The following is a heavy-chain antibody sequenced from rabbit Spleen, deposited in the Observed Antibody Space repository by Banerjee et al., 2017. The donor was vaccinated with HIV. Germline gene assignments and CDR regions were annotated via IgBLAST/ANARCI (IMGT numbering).Heavy chain of an antibody. Sequence: QEQLEESGGDLVKPEGSLTLTCTASGFSFSSSYYMYWVRQAPGKGLEWIACIYAGSSGSTYYASWAKGRFTISKTPSTVDLKMTSLTAADTATYFCARAGYAGYGYANFRDYYGMDLWGQGTLVTVS. CDR1: GFSFSSSYY. D-gene: IGHD6-1*01. J-gene: IGHJ6*01. V-gene: IGHV1S45*01. CDR3: ARAGYAGYGYANFRDYYGMDL. CDR2: IYAGSSGST.